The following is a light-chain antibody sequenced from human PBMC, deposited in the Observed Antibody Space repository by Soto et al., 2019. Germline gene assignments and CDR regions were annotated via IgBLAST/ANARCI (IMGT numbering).Light chain of an antibody. J-gene: IGKJ5*01. CDR2: SAS. CDR1: QGITSY. Sequence: DIQMTQSPSSLSASVGDRVTITCRASQGITSYLAWYQQKPGKVPSLLIYSASTLRPGVPSRFSGSGSGTDFTLTISSLQPEDVATYYCQNYNSAPITFGQGTRLDIK. CDR3: QNYNSAPIT. V-gene: IGKV1-27*01.